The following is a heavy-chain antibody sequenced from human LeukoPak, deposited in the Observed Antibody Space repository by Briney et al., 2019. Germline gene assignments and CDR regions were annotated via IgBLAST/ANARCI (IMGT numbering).Heavy chain of an antibody. CDR1: GGSISSYY. D-gene: IGHD2/OR15-2a*01. CDR3: ARFSPYYYYGMDV. CDR2: IYYSGST. J-gene: IGHJ6*02. Sequence: PSETLSLTCTVSGGSISSYYWSWIRQPPGKGLEWIGYIYYSGSTNYNPSLKSRVTISVDTSKHQFSLQLSSVTAADTAVYYCARFSPYYYYGMDVWGQGTTVTVSS. V-gene: IGHV4-59*01.